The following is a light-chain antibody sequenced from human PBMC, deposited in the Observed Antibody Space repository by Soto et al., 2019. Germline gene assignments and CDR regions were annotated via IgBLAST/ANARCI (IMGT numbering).Light chain of an antibody. Sequence: QSVLTQPRSVSGSAGQSVTISCSGTNSDVGGYNSVAWYQQKPGEAPKLLLYSVTKRPSGVPDRFSGSKSGNMASLIISGLQAEDEADYYCCSYAGSSTNDVVGTGTKLTVL. CDR1: NSDVGGYNS. J-gene: IGLJ1*01. CDR2: SVT. V-gene: IGLV2-11*01. CDR3: CSYAGSSTNDV.